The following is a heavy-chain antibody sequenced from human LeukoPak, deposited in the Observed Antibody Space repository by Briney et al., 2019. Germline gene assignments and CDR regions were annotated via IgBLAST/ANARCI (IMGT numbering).Heavy chain of an antibody. CDR3: ARDVGAIYYHYYMDV. CDR1: GGSISSHH. Sequence: SETLSLTCTVSGGSISSHHWSWIRQPPDKGLEWIGFIYHSVNTNYNPSLKSRVTISVDTSKNQFSLKLSSVTAADTAVYYCARDVGAIYYHYYMDVWGKGTTVTVSS. D-gene: IGHD3-16*01. J-gene: IGHJ6*03. CDR2: IYHSVNT. V-gene: IGHV4-59*11.